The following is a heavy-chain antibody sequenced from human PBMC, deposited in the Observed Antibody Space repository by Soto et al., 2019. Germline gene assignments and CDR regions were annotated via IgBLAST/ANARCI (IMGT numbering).Heavy chain of an antibody. J-gene: IGHJ4*02. V-gene: IGHV3-66*01. CDR1: GFTVSSNY. CDR3: ARVRGDYGDYYFDY. Sequence: EVQLVESGGGLVQPGGSLRLSCAASGFTVSSNYTSWVRQAPGKGLEWVSVIYSGGSTYYADSVKGRFTISRDNSKNTLYLQMNSLRAEDTAVYYCARVRGDYGDYYFDYWGQGTLVTVSS. CDR2: IYSGGST. D-gene: IGHD4-17*01.